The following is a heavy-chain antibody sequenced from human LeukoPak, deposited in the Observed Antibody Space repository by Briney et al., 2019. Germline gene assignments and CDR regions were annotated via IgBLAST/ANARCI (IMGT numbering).Heavy chain of an antibody. CDR3: ATSHGWSPDH. CDR1: GFTFADYF. CDR2: FSGDGTTT. D-gene: IGHD6-19*01. Sequence: PGGSLRLSCAASGFTFADYFMHWVRQAPGKGLECISFFSGDGTTTYYRDSVRGRFPISRDNSKNSLYLQLESLRADDTALYFCATSHGWSPDHWGQGTLVTVSS. V-gene: IGHV3-43*02. J-gene: IGHJ4*02.